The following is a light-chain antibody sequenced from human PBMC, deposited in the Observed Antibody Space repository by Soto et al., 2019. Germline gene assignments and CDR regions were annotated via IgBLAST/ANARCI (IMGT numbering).Light chain of an antibody. CDR1: QSLVYSDGNTY. Sequence: DVVMTQSPLSLPVTLGQPASISCRSSQSLVYSDGNTYLNWFHQRPGQSPRRLIFKVSSRDSGVPGRFSGSGSGTDFTLRISRVEAEDVGVYYCMQGTHWPLTFGQGTRLEIK. CDR2: KVS. V-gene: IGKV2-30*01. CDR3: MQGTHWPLT. J-gene: IGKJ5*01.